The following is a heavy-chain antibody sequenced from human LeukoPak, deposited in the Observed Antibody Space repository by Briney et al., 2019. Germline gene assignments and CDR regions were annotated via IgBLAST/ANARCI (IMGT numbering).Heavy chain of an antibody. J-gene: IGHJ4*02. CDR2: MDPSGSQK. Sequence: PGRSLRLSCAASEFIFNRSWMNWVRQAPGKGLEWVANMDPSGSQKRYVDSVKGRFTISKDNPGPSVYLDMFGLRAEETAIYYCAIWTSGNYWGQGTLVTVSS. D-gene: IGHD1-1*01. V-gene: IGHV3-7*01. CDR1: EFIFNRSW. CDR3: AIWTSGNY.